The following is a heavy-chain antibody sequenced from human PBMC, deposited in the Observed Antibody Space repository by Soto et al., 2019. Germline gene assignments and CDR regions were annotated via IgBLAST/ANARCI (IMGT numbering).Heavy chain of an antibody. D-gene: IGHD2-21*01. V-gene: IGHV3-30-3*01. Sequence: PGGSLRLSCAASGFTFSSYAMHWVRQAPGKGLEWVAVISYDGSNKYYADSVKGRFTISRDNSKNTLYLQMNSLRAEDTAVYFFARVNGCADDSYDGNGYLGRHWGQGTLVTVSS. J-gene: IGHJ4*02. CDR2: ISYDGSNK. CDR1: GFTFSSYA. CDR3: ARVNGCADDSYDGNGYLGRH.